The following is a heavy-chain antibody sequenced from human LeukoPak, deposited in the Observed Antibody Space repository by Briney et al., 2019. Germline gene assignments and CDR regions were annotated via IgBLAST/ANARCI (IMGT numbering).Heavy chain of an antibody. V-gene: IGHV1-2*02. CDR3: ARENFEYGLDV. CDR1: GYTFTAYY. Sequence: ASVKVSCKASGYTFTAYYMHWVRQAPGQGLEQMGWINPNTGGTTYAQNFQGRVTMTRDTSISTAYMELSRLIPDDTAVYYCARENFEYGLDVWGQGTTVTVSS. J-gene: IGHJ6*02. CDR2: INPNTGGT.